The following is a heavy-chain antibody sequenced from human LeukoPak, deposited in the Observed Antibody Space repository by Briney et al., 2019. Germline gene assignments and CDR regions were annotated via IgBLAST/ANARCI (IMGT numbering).Heavy chain of an antibody. D-gene: IGHD2-15*01. CDR3: ARDQANCSGGSCYSGNYYYYMDV. CDR2: ISSSGSTI. J-gene: IGHJ6*03. CDR1: GFTFSSYE. Sequence: GGSLRLSCAASGFTFSSYEMNWVRQAPGKGLEWVSYISSSGSTIHYADSVKGRFTISRDNAKNSLYLQMNSLRAEDTAVYYCARDQANCSGGSCYSGNYYYYMDVWGKGTTVTISS. V-gene: IGHV3-48*03.